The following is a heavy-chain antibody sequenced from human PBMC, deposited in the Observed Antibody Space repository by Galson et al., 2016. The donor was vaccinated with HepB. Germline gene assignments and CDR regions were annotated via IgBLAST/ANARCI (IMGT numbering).Heavy chain of an antibody. J-gene: IGHJ4*02. D-gene: IGHD5-24*01. CDR3: AREGLADGSYFDY. V-gene: IGHV3-9*01. Sequence: SLRLSCAASGFTFDDYAMHWVRQAPGKGLEWVSGTSWNSGSIGYADSVKGRFTFSRDNDKNSLHLQMNSLRAEDTGIYYCAREGLADGSYFDYWGRGTLVTVS. CDR2: TSWNSGSI. CDR1: GFTFDDYA.